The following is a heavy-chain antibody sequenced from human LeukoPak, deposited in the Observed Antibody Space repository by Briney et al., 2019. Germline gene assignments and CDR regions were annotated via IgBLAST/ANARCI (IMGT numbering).Heavy chain of an antibody. J-gene: IGHJ4*02. CDR1: GFTFSNYA. CDR3: AKGLRLGELSSGFDY. CDR2: ISNSGGSA. Sequence: GGSLRLSCGASGFTFSNYAMNWVHQAPGKGLEWVSGISNSGGSAYYADSVKGRFTISRDNSRSTLYLQMNSLRAEDTAVYYCAKGLRLGELSSGFDYWGQGTLVTVSS. D-gene: IGHD3-16*02. V-gene: IGHV3-23*01.